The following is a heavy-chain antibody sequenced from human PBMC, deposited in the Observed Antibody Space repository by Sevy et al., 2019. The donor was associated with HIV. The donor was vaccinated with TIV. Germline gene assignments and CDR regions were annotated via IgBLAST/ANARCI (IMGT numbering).Heavy chain of an antibody. CDR2: ISSSSSYI. D-gene: IGHD2-15*01. Sequence: GGSLRLSCAASGFTSSSYSMNWVRQAPGKGLEWVSSISSSSSYIYYADSVKGRFTISRDNAKNSLYLQMNSLRAEDTAVYYCARVGYCSGGSCYSDFDYWGQGTLVTVSS. CDR3: ARVGYCSGGSCYSDFDY. V-gene: IGHV3-21*01. CDR1: GFTSSSYS. J-gene: IGHJ4*02.